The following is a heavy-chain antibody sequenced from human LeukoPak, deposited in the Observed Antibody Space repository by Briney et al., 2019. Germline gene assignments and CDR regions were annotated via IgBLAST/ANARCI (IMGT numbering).Heavy chain of an antibody. V-gene: IGHV4-30-2*01. J-gene: IGHJ6*02. D-gene: IGHD3-3*01. CDR2: IYHSGST. CDR3: ARVKVITIFGVVAHYGMDV. Sequence: SETLSLTCTVSGGSISSGGYSWSWIRQPPGKGLEWIGYIYHSGSTYYNPSLKSRVTISVDRSKNQFSLKLSSVTAADTAVYYCARVKVITIFGVVAHYGMDVWGQGTTVTVSS. CDR1: GGSISSGGYS.